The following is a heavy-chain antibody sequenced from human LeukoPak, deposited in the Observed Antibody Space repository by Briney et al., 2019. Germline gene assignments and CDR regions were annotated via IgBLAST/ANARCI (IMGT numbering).Heavy chain of an antibody. D-gene: IGHD3-22*01. V-gene: IGHV4-59*01. CDR2: IYYSGST. J-gene: IGHJ4*02. CDR3: ARDSDMIVVAVGGY. Sequence: SETLSLTCTVSGGSISSYYWSWIRQPPGKGLEYIGYIYYSGSTNYNPSLKSRVTISVDTSKNQFSLKLSSVTAADTAVYYCARDSDMIVVAVGGYWGQGTLVTVSS. CDR1: GGSISSYY.